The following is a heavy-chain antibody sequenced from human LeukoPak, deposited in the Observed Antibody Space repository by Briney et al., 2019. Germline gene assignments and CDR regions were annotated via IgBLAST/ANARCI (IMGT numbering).Heavy chain of an antibody. CDR1: GFTFSSYS. V-gene: IGHV3-21*05. D-gene: IGHD6-6*01. CDR3: ARDTLKYSSSADY. Sequence: GGSLRLSCAASGFTFSSYSMNWVRQAPGKGLEWISYISSGGSDIYYADFVKGRFTISRDNAKNSLYLQMNSLRAEDTALYYCARDTLKYSSSADYWGQGTLVTVSS. CDR2: ISSGGSDI. J-gene: IGHJ4*02.